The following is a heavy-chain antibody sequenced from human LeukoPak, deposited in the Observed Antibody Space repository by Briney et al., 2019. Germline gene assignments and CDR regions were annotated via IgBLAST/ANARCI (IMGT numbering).Heavy chain of an antibody. CDR3: ARLYGYTYGHGGMDV. CDR2: IHDSGTT. Sequence: SETLSLTCTVSGGSISSFYWTWIRQPPGKGLEWIGYIHDSGTTNSNPSLKSRVTILLNTSRNQFSLKLTSVTAADTAVYYCARLYGYTYGHGGMDVWGQGTTVTVSS. D-gene: IGHD5-18*01. V-gene: IGHV4-59*08. J-gene: IGHJ6*02. CDR1: GGSISSFY.